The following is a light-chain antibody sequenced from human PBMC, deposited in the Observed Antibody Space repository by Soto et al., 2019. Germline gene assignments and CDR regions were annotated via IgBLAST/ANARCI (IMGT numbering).Light chain of an antibody. V-gene: IGLV2-14*01. J-gene: IGLJ2*01. Sequence: QSALTQPASVSGSPGQSITISCTGTSSDVGYYNYVSWYQQHPGKAPKLMIYDVGYRPSGVSNRFSGSKSANTSSLTISGLQAEDEADYYCSSYTTTNTVVFGGGTKHTVL. CDR3: SSYTTTNTVV. CDR2: DVG. CDR1: SSDVGYYNY.